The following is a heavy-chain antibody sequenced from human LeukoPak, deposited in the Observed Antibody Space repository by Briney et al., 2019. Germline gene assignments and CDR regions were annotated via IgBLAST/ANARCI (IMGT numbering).Heavy chain of an antibody. CDR1: GFAFRTYE. J-gene: IGHJ4*02. D-gene: IGHD5-24*01. V-gene: IGHV3-21*01. CDR2: ISDTSTYI. CDR3: MRAPPGRDGYSEY. Sequence: PGGSLRLSCAASGFAFRTYEMNWVRQAPGEGLEWVSSISDTSTYIYYADSVEGRFTISRDNAKSSLFLQMNSLRAEDTAVYYCMRAPPGRDGYSEYWGQGTVVTVST.